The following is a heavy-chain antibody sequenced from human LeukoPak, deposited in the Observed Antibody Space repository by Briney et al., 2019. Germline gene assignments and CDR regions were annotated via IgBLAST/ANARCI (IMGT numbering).Heavy chain of an antibody. Sequence: PSETLSLTCTVSGGSISSYYWSWIRQPPGKGLEWIGYIYTSGSTNYNPSLKSRVTISVDTSKNQFSLKLSSVTAADTAVYYCARLNWNYLYFDYWGQGTLVTVSS. D-gene: IGHD1-7*01. CDR2: IYTSGST. J-gene: IGHJ4*02. CDR3: ARLNWNYLYFDY. V-gene: IGHV4-4*09. CDR1: GGSISSYY.